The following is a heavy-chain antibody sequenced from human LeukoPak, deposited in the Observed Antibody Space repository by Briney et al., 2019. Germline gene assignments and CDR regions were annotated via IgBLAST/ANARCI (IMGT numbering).Heavy chain of an antibody. D-gene: IGHD3-22*01. J-gene: IGHJ4*02. CDR1: GGSISSFY. V-gene: IGHV4-59*01. CDR2: IYYSGST. Sequence: PSETLSLTCTVSGGSISSFYWSWIRQPPGKGLEWIGYIYYSGSTNYNPSLNSRVTISVDMSKNQFSLKLSSVTAADTAVYYCARALPYYYDSSGFLFDYWGQGTLVTVSS. CDR3: ARALPYYYDSSGFLFDY.